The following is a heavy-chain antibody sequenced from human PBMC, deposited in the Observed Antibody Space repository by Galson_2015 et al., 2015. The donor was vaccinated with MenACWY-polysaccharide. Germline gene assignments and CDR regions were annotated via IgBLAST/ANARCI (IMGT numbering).Heavy chain of an antibody. CDR1: GYTFSKYP. CDR3: ARHAIGGGYFDY. CDR2: ITGGNGDT. D-gene: IGHD3-16*01. Sequence: SVKVSCKASGYTFSKYPMHWVRQAPGQRFEWMGWITGGNGDTKYSEKLQGRVSITKDTSANTVYMELSSLTYEDTAVVYCARHAIGGGYFDYWGQGTLITVSS. J-gene: IGHJ4*02. V-gene: IGHV1-3*01.